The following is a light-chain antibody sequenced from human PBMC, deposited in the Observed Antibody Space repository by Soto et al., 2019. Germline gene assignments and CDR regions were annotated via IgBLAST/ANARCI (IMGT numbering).Light chain of an antibody. Sequence: ELVMTQSPATLSVSPGERATLSCRASQSVRSNLAWYQQKPGQAPRLLVYGASNRATGIPARFSGSGSGTEFTLTISSLQSEDFAVYYCQQYNNWPWTFGQGTKVEIK. CDR1: QSVRSN. J-gene: IGKJ1*01. V-gene: IGKV3-15*01. CDR2: GAS. CDR3: QQYNNWPWT.